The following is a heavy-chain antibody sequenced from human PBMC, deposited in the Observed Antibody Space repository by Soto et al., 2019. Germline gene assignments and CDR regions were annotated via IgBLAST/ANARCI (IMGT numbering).Heavy chain of an antibody. CDR1: GGTFSSYA. Sequence: QVQLVQSGAEVKKPGSSVKVSCKASGGTFSSYAISWVRQAPGQGLEWMGGIIPIFGTANYAQKFQGRVTITADQSTSTAYMELSRLRYEDTTVYYCARPHDSSGYFADDFDIWGQGTMVTVSS. CDR2: IIPIFGTA. D-gene: IGHD3-22*01. CDR3: ARPHDSSGYFADDFDI. J-gene: IGHJ3*02. V-gene: IGHV1-69*01.